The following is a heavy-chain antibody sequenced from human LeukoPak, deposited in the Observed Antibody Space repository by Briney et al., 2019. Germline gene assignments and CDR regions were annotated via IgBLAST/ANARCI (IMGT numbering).Heavy chain of an antibody. V-gene: IGHV4-39*01. CDR3: ARGRTGRSGSWSV. CDR1: GGSISSSSYS. D-gene: IGHD3-10*01. CDR2: IYYSGST. Sequence: SETLSLTCTVSGGSISSSSYSWGWIRQPPGKGLEWIGSIYYSGSTYYNPSLKSRVTISVDTSKNQFSLKLSSVTAADTAVYYCARGRTGRSGSWSVWGQGTTVTVSS. J-gene: IGHJ6*02.